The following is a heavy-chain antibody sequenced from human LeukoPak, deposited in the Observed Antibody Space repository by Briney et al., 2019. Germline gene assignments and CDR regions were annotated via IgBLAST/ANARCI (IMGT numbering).Heavy chain of an antibody. Sequence: PSGTLSLTCKVSGYPIGLDYYWVWIRQAPGRGLQWIGGFHRGRIQYNSALKSRVTISIDSSKNQFSLRMWPVTAADTAFYFCARAPSSYESGNGYPNLGWLDPWGQGALVTVSS. CDR2: FHRGRI. CDR3: ARAPSSYESGNGYPNLGWLDP. CDR1: GYPIGLDYY. D-gene: IGHD5-24*01. J-gene: IGHJ5*02. V-gene: IGHV4-38-2*02.